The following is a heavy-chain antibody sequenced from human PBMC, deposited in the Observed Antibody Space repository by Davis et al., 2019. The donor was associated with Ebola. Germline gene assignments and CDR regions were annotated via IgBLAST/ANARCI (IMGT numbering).Heavy chain of an antibody. CDR2: IYYSGST. CDR3: ARGDYFDSSGYYSSGDAFDI. J-gene: IGHJ3*02. V-gene: IGHV4-61*01. D-gene: IGHD3-22*01. CDR1: GGSVSSGSYY. Sequence: SETLSLTCTVSGGSVSSGSYYWSWIRQPPGKGLEWIGYIYYSGSTNYNPSLKSRVTISVDTSKNQFSLKLSSVTAADTAVYYCARGDYFDSSGYYSSGDAFDIWGQGTMVTVSS.